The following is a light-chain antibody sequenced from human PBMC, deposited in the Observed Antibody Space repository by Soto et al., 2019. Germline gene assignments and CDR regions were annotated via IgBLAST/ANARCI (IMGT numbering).Light chain of an antibody. Sequence: QSALTQPASVSGSPGQSITISCTGTNSDIGDYNYVSWYPQYPDTAPTLIIFEISSRLSGVSDRFSGSKSGNTASLTISGRQPEDEAHYYCSSFRSDNTLVLGGGTKLTVL. J-gene: IGLJ2*01. V-gene: IGLV2-14*01. CDR2: EIS. CDR3: SSFRSDNTLV. CDR1: NSDIGDYNY.